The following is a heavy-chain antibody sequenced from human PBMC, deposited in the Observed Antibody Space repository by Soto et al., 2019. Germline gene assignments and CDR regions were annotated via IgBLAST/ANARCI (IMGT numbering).Heavy chain of an antibody. CDR2: FDPEDGET. D-gene: IGHD3-3*01. V-gene: IGHV1-24*01. CDR3: ARDRSAYDFWSGYYSYYYYGMDV. CDR1: GYTLTELS. J-gene: IGHJ6*02. Sequence: ASVKVSCKVSGYTLTELSMHWVRQAPGKGLEWMGGFDPEDGETIYAQKFQGRVTMTEDTSTDTAYMELSSLRSEDTAVYYCARDRSAYDFWSGYYSYYYYGMDVWGQGTTVTVSS.